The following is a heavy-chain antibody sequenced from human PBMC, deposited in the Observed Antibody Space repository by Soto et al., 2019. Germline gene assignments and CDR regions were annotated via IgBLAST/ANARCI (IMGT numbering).Heavy chain of an antibody. CDR3: AKIKGSITFLHFDN. CDR1: TLNLNTYS. J-gene: IGHJ4*02. CDR2: LTETGGST. D-gene: IGHD3-3*01. V-gene: IGHV3-23*01. Sequence: VGSMSLSCVDRTLNLNTYSMAWVRPAPGKGLEWVSALTETGGSTYYAASVEGRFTISRDNFRNTLYLQMDRLRVDDTAVYYCAKIKGSITFLHFDNWGQGTLVTVSS.